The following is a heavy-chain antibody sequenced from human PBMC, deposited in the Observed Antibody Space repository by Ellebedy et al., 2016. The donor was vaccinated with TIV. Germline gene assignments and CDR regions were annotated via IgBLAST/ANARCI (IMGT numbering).Heavy chain of an antibody. CDR1: GYNLANYW. CDR3: ARHFDDWFDP. CDR2: IYSGDSHT. D-gene: IGHD3-9*01. J-gene: IGHJ5*02. V-gene: IGHV5-51*01. Sequence: GESLKISCKGSGYNLANYWIAWVRQMPGKGLEWMGIIYSGDSHTRYSPSFQGQVTISADQSGRTAYLQWSSLKASDTGMYYCARHFDDWFDPWGQGTLVTVSS.